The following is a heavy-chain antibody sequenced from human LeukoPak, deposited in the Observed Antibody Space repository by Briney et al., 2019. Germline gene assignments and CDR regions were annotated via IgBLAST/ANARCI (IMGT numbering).Heavy chain of an antibody. J-gene: IGHJ4*02. V-gene: IGHV3-74*01. CDR3: AKDGVRYGSISYPRRSKWILDY. CDR1: GFTFSSYW. CDR2: INSDGSST. D-gene: IGHD3-22*01. Sequence: GGSLRLSCAASGFTFSSYWMHWVRQAPGKGLVWVSRINSDGSSTSYADSVKGRFTISRDNSKNTLYLQMNSLRTEDTAVYYCAKDGVRYGSISYPRRSKWILDYWGQGTLVTVSS.